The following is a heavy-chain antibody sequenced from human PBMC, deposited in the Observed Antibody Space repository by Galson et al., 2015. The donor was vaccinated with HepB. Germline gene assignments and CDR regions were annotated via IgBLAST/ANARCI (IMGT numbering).Heavy chain of an antibody. J-gene: IGHJ4*02. CDR3: VRWGSFDS. V-gene: IGHV3-48*01. CDR2: IGKTSRGI. Sequence: GFNFSAYSMNWVRQAPGEGLQWVSYIGKTSRGIYYTDSVKGRFTISRDNAKNSVTLQMSSLRVEDTAVYYCVRWGSFDSWGQGTLVIVSS. D-gene: IGHD3-16*01. CDR1: GFNFSAYS.